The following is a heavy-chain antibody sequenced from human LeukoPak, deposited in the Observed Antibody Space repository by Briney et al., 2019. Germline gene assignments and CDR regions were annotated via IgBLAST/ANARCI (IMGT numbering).Heavy chain of an antibody. CDR3: ARVDDSSGSLAHAFDI. CDR2: LFYSGST. J-gene: IGHJ3*02. Sequence: SETLSLTCTVSGGSISSYYWSWIRQPPGKGLEWIAYLFYSGSTDYNPSLESRVTISVDTSKNQFSLKLSSVTAADTAVYYCARVDDSSGSLAHAFDIWGQGTMVTVSS. V-gene: IGHV4-59*01. D-gene: IGHD3-22*01. CDR1: GGSISSYY.